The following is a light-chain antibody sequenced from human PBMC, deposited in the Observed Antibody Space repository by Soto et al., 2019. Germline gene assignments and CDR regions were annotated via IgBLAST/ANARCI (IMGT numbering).Light chain of an antibody. CDR1: QSISIW. J-gene: IGKJ1*01. Sequence: DIQMTQSPSILSASVGDSVTITCRASQSISIWLAWYQQKPGKAPKLLIFDVSTLESGVPSRFSGSGSGTEFTLTISSLQPDDFATYYCQHYNSYSEAFGQGTKVDIK. CDR2: DVS. CDR3: QHYNSYSEA. V-gene: IGKV1-5*01.